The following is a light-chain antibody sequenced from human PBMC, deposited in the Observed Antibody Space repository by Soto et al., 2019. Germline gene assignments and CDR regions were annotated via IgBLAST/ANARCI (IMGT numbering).Light chain of an antibody. Sequence: QSVLTQPASGSGSPGQSSTISCPGTSSDVGGYNYVSWYQQHPGKAPKLMIYDVSDRPSGVSNRFSGSKSGNTASLTISGLQAEDEADYYCSSYTSGFYVFGTGTKVTVL. CDR3: SSYTSGFYV. CDR2: DVS. V-gene: IGLV2-14*01. J-gene: IGLJ1*01. CDR1: SSDVGGYNY.